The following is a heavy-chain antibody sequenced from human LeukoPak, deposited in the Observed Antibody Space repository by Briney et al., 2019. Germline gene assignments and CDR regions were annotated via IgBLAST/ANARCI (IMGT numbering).Heavy chain of an antibody. CDR3: ARAYGDYVGYFQH. D-gene: IGHD4-17*01. CDR2: IYHSGST. V-gene: IGHV4-30-2*01. Sequence: SQTLSLTCAVSGGSISSGGYSWSWIRQPPGKGLEWIGYIYHSGSTYYNPSLKSRVTISVDRSKNQFSLKLSSVTAADAAVYYCARAYGDYVGYFQHWGQGTLVTVSS. CDR1: GGSISSGGYS. J-gene: IGHJ1*01.